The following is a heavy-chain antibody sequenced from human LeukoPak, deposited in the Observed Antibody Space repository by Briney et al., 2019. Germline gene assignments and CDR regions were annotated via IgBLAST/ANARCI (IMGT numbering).Heavy chain of an antibody. V-gene: IGHV1-69*05. D-gene: IGHD5-24*01. CDR3: ARGDGYGYNWFDS. CDR1: GGTFSRYG. Sequence: TVKVSCKAFGGTFSRYGFSWLRQAPGQGLEWMGRIIPIFGTANYPQKFQGRVTITTDEFTSTAYMELSSLRYDDTAVYYCARGDGYGYNWFDSWGQGTLVTVSS. J-gene: IGHJ5*01. CDR2: IIPIFGTA.